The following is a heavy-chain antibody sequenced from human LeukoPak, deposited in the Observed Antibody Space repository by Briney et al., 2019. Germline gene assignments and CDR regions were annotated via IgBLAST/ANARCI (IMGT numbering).Heavy chain of an antibody. J-gene: IGHJ4*02. CDR1: GFTFSSYA. CDR3: ARIIAARQVSATTNFDY. D-gene: IGHD6-6*01. V-gene: IGHV3-30*04. CDR2: ISYDGSNK. Sequence: GGSLRLSCAASGFTFSSYAMHWVRQAPGKGLEWVAVISYDGSNKYYADSVKGRFTISRDNSKNTLYLQMNSLRAEDTAVYYCARIIAARQVSATTNFDYWGQGTLVTVSS.